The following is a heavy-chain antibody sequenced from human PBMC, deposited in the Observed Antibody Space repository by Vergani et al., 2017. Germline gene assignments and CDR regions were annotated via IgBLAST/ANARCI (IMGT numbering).Heavy chain of an antibody. CDR3: VFRKTGCGNTGCFLPFYYYYLMDG. J-gene: IGHJ6*03. CDR1: GFSLNTRGVS. V-gene: IGHV2-5*04. D-gene: IGHD2-8*02. CDR2: IYWNDDQ. Sequence: QITLKESGPTLVKPTQTLTLTCAFSGFSLNTRGVSVAWIRQPPGKALDWLALIYWNDDQHYSPSLNNRVTITKDTSKNQVVLTMTNMDHVDTGTYYCVFRKTGCGNTGCFLPFYYYYLMDGWVKGTTVTVS.